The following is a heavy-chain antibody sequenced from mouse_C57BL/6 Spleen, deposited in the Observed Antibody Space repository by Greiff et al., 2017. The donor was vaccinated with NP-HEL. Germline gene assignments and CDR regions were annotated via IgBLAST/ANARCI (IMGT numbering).Heavy chain of an antibody. Sequence: VQLQQSGPELVKPGASVKMSCKASGYTFTDYNMHWVKQSHGKSLEWIGYINPNNGGTSYNEKFKGKATLTVNKSSSTAYMELRSLTSEDSAVYYCARKGNWDPFDYWGQGTTLTVSS. V-gene: IGHV1-22*01. CDR3: ARKGNWDPFDY. D-gene: IGHD4-1*01. CDR2: INPNNGGT. CDR1: GYTFTDYN. J-gene: IGHJ2*01.